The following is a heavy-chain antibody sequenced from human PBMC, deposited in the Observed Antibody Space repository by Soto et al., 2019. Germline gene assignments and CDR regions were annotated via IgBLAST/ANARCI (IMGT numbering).Heavy chain of an antibody. Sequence: ASVKVSCKASGYTFTDYGVTWVRQAPGQGLEWMGWISAYSGNTDYAQNVQGRVTMTTDTSTTTAYVELRTLRSDDTAIYYCARGYFYGSGTYPIDPWGQGTLVTVSS. CDR2: ISAYSGNT. V-gene: IGHV1-18*01. J-gene: IGHJ5*02. CDR3: ARGYFYGSGTYPIDP. CDR1: GYTFTDYG. D-gene: IGHD3-10*01.